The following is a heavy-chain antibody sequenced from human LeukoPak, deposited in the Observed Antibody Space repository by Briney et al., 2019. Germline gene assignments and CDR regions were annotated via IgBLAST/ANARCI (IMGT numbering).Heavy chain of an antibody. J-gene: IGHJ5*02. V-gene: IGHV4-4*07. CDR2: IYSDGTI. CDR1: GGSISRYY. D-gene: IGHD4-17*01. Sequence: SETLSLACTVSGGSISRYYWSWIRQPAGKGLEWIGRIYSDGTITYNPSLQSRLTMSIDTSKNQFSLKLSFVTAADTAVYYCARDSGTTGEVKFDPWGQGTLVTVSS. CDR3: ARDSGTTGEVKFDP.